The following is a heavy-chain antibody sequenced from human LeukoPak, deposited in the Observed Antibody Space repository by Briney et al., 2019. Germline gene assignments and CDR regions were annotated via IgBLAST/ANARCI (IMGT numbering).Heavy chain of an antibody. V-gene: IGHV3-30*02. CDR3: AKQLTTVTPDY. CDR1: GFTFSSYD. J-gene: IGHJ4*02. D-gene: IGHD4-17*01. CDR2: IQYDGRNK. Sequence: GGSLRLSCAASGFTFSSYDIHWVRQAPGKGLEWVAFIQYDGRNKYYGDSVKGRFTISRDNSKNTLYLQMNSLRAEDTAVYYCAKQLTTVTPDYWGQGTLVTVSS.